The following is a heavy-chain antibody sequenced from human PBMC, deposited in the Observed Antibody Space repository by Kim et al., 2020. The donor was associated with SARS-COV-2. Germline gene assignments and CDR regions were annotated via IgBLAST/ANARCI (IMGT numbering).Heavy chain of an antibody. CDR2: IKQDGSEK. J-gene: IGHJ4*02. D-gene: IGHD3-10*01. V-gene: IGHV3-7*03. CDR3: ARELFSYYGSGSYPAEVAFDY. CDR1: GFTFSSYW. Sequence: GGSLRLSCAASGFTFSSYWMSWVRQAPGKGLEWVANIKQDGSEKYYVDSVKGRFTISRDNAKNSLYLQMNSLRAEDTAVYYCARELFSYYGSGSYPAEVAFDYWGQGTLVTVSS.